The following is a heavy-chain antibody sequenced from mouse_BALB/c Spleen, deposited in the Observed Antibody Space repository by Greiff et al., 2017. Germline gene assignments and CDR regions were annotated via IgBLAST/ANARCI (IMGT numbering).Heavy chain of an antibody. J-gene: IGHJ4*01. V-gene: IGHV14-4*02. Sequence: VQLQQSGAELVRSGASVKLSCTASGFNIKDYYMHWVKQRPEQGLEWIGWIDPENGDTEYAPKFQGKATMTADTSSNTAYLQLSSLTSEDTAVYYCNGGSYAMDYWGQGTSVTGSS. CDR3: NGGSYAMDY. CDR1: GFNIKDYY. CDR2: IDPENGDT.